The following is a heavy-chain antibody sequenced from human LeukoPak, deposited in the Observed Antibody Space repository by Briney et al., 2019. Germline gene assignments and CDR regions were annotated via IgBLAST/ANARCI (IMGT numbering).Heavy chain of an antibody. CDR1: GGSISSSSYY. J-gene: IGHJ4*02. Sequence: SETLSLTCTVSGGSISSSSYYWGWIRQPPGKGLEWIGSIYYSGSTYYNPSLKSRVTISVDTSKNQFSLKLSSVTAADTAVYYCARERYSSGWYDNWGQGTLVTVSS. V-gene: IGHV4-39*07. CDR2: IYYSGST. CDR3: ARERYSSGWYDN. D-gene: IGHD6-19*01.